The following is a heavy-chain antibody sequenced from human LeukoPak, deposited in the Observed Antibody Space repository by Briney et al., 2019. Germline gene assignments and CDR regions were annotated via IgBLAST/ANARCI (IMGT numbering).Heavy chain of an antibody. CDR1: GYSISSGYY. J-gene: IGHJ5*02. CDR2: IYHSGST. CDR3: ASSDTGYNWFDP. V-gene: IGHV4-38-2*01. Sequence: PSETLSLTCAVSGYSISSGYYWGWIRQPPGKALEWIGSIYHSGSTYYNPSLKSRVTISVDTSKNQFSLKLSSVTAADTAVYYCASSDTGYNWFDPWGQGTLVTVSS. D-gene: IGHD5-18*01.